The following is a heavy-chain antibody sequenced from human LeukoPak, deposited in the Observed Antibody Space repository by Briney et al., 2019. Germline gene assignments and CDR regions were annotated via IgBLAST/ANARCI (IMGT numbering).Heavy chain of an antibody. J-gene: IGHJ4*02. CDR1: GYTFTSYA. CDR3: AREIQGYSSSWPGTDY. V-gene: IGHV7-4-1*02. CDR2: INTNTGNP. Sequence: ASVKVSCKASGYTFTSYAMNWVRQAPGQGLEWMGWINTNTGNPTYAQGFTGRFVFSLDTSVSTAYLQISSLKAEDTAVYYCAREIQGYSSSWPGTDYWGQGTLVTVSS. D-gene: IGHD6-13*01.